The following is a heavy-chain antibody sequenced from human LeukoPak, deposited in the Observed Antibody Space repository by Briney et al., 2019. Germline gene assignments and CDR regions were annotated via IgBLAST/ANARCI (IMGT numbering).Heavy chain of an antibody. Sequence: GGSLRLPCAASGFTFSSYAMSWVRQAPGKGLEWVSAISGSGGSTYYADSVKGRFTISRDNSKNTLYLQMNSLRAEDTAVYYCAKASSSWYPFIINDFDYWGQGTLVTVSS. J-gene: IGHJ4*02. CDR3: AKASSSWYPFIINDFDY. D-gene: IGHD6-13*01. CDR2: ISGSGGST. V-gene: IGHV3-23*01. CDR1: GFTFSSYA.